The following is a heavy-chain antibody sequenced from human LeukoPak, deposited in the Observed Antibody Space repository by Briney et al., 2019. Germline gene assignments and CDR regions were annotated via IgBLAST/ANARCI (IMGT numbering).Heavy chain of an antibody. CDR2: IYYSGNT. CDR3: ARVDYGDYSKDFDY. CDR1: GGSFRGYY. Sequence: SETLSLTCAVYGGSFRGYYWSWIRQPPGKGLEWIGYIYYSGNTNYNPSLKSRVTISVDTSKNQFSLKVNSMTAADTAVYYCARVDYGDYSKDFDYWGQGTLVTVSS. J-gene: IGHJ4*02. V-gene: IGHV4-59*12. D-gene: IGHD4-17*01.